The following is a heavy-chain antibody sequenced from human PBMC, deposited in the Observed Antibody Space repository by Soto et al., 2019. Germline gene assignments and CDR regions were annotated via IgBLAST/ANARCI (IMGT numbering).Heavy chain of an antibody. CDR1: GGTFSSRA. Sequence: QVQLVQSGPEVKKTGTSVKVSCKASGGTFSSRAISWVRQAPGQGLEWMGGIIPVFGRVNYAEKFQDRVTITADESTCTVYMELSSLRSEDTALYYCANSRGGTFLGYHGMDIWGQGTTVSVSS. J-gene: IGHJ6*02. CDR3: ANSRGGTFLGYHGMDI. D-gene: IGHD3-16*01. V-gene: IGHV1-69*01. CDR2: IIPVFGRV.